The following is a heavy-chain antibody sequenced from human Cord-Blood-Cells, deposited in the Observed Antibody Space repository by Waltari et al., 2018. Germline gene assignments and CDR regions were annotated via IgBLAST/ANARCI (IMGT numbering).Heavy chain of an antibody. V-gene: IGHV1-2*02. CDR2: INPNSGGT. J-gene: IGHJ3*02. CDR1: GYTFTGYY. D-gene: IGHD3-3*01. CDR3: ARDSSYDFWSGDAFDI. Sequence: QVQLVQSGAEVKKPGASVKVSCTASGYTFTGYYMHWVRQAPGQGLEWMGWINPNSGGTNYAQKFQGRVTMTRDTSISTAYMELSRLRSDDTAVYYCARDSSYDFWSGDAFDIWGQGTMVTVSS.